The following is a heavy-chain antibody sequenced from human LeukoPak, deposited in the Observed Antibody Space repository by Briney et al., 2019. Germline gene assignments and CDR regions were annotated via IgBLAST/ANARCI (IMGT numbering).Heavy chain of an antibody. Sequence: SQTLSLTCTVSGGSISRADYYWSWIRQPPGKGLEWIGYIYYSGSTYYNPSLKSRAAISVDTSKSQLSLKLSSVTAADTAVYYCARDPVVVPAAKNYYYYYMDVWGKGATVTVSS. CDR3: ARDPVVVPAAKNYYYYYMDV. J-gene: IGHJ6*03. V-gene: IGHV4-30-4*08. CDR1: GGSISRADYY. D-gene: IGHD2-2*01. CDR2: IYYSGST.